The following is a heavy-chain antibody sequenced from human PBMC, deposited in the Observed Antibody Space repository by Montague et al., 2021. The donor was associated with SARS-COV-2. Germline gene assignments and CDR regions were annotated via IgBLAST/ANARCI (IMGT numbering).Heavy chain of an antibody. CDR1: GGSISSSSYY. Sequence: SETLSLTCTVSGGSISSSSYYWGWIRQPPGKGLEWIGSFYYSASTYYNPSLKSRVTISVDTSKNQFSLKLSSVTAADTAVYYCARPHGSGAGSDAFDIWGQGTMVTVSS. D-gene: IGHD3-10*01. V-gene: IGHV4-39*01. CDR2: FYYSAST. J-gene: IGHJ3*02. CDR3: ARPHGSGAGSDAFDI.